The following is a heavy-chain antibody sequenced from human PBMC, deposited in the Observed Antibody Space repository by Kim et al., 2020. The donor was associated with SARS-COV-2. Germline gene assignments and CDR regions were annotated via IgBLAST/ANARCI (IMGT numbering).Heavy chain of an antibody. CDR3: ARGQLVRNYFDY. Sequence: NYNPSLKSRVTISVDTSKNQFALKLSSVTAADTAVYYCARGQLVRNYFDYWGQGTLVTVSS. J-gene: IGHJ4*02. D-gene: IGHD6-13*01. V-gene: IGHV4-59*09.